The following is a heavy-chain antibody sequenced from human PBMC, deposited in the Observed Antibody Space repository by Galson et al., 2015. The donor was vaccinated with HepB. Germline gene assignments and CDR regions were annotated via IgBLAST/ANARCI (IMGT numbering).Heavy chain of an antibody. CDR3: ASSPVVVVPAAILVSGFDP. CDR2: IIPILGIA. J-gene: IGHJ5*02. D-gene: IGHD2-2*02. V-gene: IGHV1-69*04. Sequence: SVKVSCKASGGTFSSYAISWVRQAPGQGLEWMGRIIPILGIANYAQKFQGRVTITADKSTSTAYMELSSLRSEDTAVYYCASSPVVVVPAAILVSGFDPWGQGTLVTVSS. CDR1: GGTFSSYA.